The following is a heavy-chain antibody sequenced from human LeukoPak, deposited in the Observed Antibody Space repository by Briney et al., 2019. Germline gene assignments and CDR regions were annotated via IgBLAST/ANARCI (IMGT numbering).Heavy chain of an antibody. CDR3: ARVPSIAASSYLRDY. CDR2: INHSGST. CDR1: GGSFSGYY. J-gene: IGHJ4*02. D-gene: IGHD6-6*01. V-gene: IGHV4-34*01. Sequence: SETLSLTCAVYGGSFSGYYWSWIRQPPGKGLEWIGEINHSGSTNYNPSLKSRVTISVDTSKNQFSLKLSSVTAADTAVYYCARVPSIAASSYLRDYWGQGTLVTVSS.